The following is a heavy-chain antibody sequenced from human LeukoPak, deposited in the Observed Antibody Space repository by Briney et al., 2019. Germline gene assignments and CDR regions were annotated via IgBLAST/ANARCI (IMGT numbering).Heavy chain of an antibody. CDR2: ISGSGGST. CDR1: GFSFSSYG. CDR3: AKDGDRDSSGWYYYYMDV. V-gene: IGHV3-23*01. J-gene: IGHJ6*03. Sequence: GGSLRLSCVASGFSFSSYGMSWVRQAPGKGLEWVSAISGSGGSTYYADSVKGRFTISRDNSKNTLYLQMNSLRAEDTAVYYCAKDGDRDSSGWYYYYMDVWGKGTTVTISS. D-gene: IGHD6-19*01.